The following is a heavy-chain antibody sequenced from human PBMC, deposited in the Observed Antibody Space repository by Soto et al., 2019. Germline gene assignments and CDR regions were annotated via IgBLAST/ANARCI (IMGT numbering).Heavy chain of an antibody. J-gene: IGHJ3*02. V-gene: IGHV4-28*03. D-gene: IGHD3-10*01. CDR2: IYYSGTT. Sequence: SETLSLTCAVSGYSISSSNWWGWIRQPPGKGLEWIGYIYYSGTTYYNPSLKSRVTMPVDTSKNQFSLKLTSVTAVDTAVYYCARVWGGAFDIWGQGTMVT. CDR3: ARVWGGAFDI. CDR1: GYSISSSNW.